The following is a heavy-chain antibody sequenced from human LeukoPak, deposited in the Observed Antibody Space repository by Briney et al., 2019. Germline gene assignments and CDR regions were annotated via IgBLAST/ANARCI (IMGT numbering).Heavy chain of an antibody. D-gene: IGHD4/OR15-4a*01. CDR2: INPNTGGK. V-gene: IGHV1-2*02. CDR3: ARETIDGKLRANDY. Sequence: GASVKVSCKASGYTFTKYYIHWVRQAPGQGLEWMGCINPNTGGKNYAQHFRGRVSMTRDTSNSTAYMELSGLRSDDTAVYYCARETIDGKLRANDYWGQGTLVTVSS. J-gene: IGHJ4*02. CDR1: GYTFTKYY.